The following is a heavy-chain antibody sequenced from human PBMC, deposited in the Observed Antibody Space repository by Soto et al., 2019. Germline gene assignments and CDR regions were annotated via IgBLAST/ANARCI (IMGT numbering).Heavy chain of an antibody. CDR3: ARDENYDFWSGYPPPSYGMDV. CDR2: ISSSSSYT. J-gene: IGHJ6*02. V-gene: IGHV3-11*06. Sequence: GGSLRLSCAASGFTFSDYYMSWIRQAPGKGLEWVSYISSSSSYTNYADSVKGRFTISRDNAKNSLYLQMNSLRAEDTAVYYCARDENYDFWSGYPPPSYGMDVWGQGTTVTVSS. D-gene: IGHD3-3*01. CDR1: GFTFSDYY.